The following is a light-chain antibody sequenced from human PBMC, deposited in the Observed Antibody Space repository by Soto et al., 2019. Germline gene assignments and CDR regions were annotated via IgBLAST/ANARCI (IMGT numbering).Light chain of an antibody. CDR3: QQYDNSPLT. Sequence: EIVLTQSPGTLSLSPGERAILSCRASQSVSSSFLAWYQQKPGQAPRLLIYGASSRATDIPDRFSGSGSGTDFTLTISRLEPEDFAVYYCQQYDNSPLTFGGGTKVEIK. V-gene: IGKV3-20*01. CDR2: GAS. J-gene: IGKJ4*01. CDR1: QSVSSSF.